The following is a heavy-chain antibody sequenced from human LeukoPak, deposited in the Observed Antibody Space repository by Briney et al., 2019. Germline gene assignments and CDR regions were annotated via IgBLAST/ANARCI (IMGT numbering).Heavy chain of an antibody. J-gene: IGHJ5*02. CDR3: ATDLIHYYASGAKT. D-gene: IGHD3-10*01. V-gene: IGHV3-23*01. CDR2: IRAGGGST. CDR1: GFTFSSYG. Sequence: GGSLRLSCAASGFTFSSYGMSWVRQAPGKGLEWVSAIRAGGGSTYYADSVKGRFTISRDNSKNTLYLQMSSLRADDTAVYYCATDLIHYYASGAKTWGQGTLVTVSS.